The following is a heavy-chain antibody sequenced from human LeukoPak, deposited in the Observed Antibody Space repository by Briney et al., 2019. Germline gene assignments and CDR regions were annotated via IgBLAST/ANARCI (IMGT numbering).Heavy chain of an antibody. Sequence: ASVKVSCTASGGTFSSYAISWVRQAPGQGLEWMGGIIPIFGTANYAQKFQGRVTITADESTSTAYMELSSLRSEDTAVYYCARDRLITIFGVVHNNWFDPWGQGTLVTVSS. CDR2: IIPIFGTA. CDR3: ARDRLITIFGVVHNNWFDP. J-gene: IGHJ5*02. V-gene: IGHV1-69*13. D-gene: IGHD3-3*01. CDR1: GGTFSSYA.